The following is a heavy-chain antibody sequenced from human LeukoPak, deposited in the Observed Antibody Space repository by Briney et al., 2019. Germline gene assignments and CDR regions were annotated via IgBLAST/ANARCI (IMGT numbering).Heavy chain of an antibody. CDR2: IIIILGIA. CDR3: AGRAYDSSAYYNYYFDY. D-gene: IGHD3-22*01. J-gene: IGHJ4*02. Sequence: AVKVSCKASGGTFSGYAFSWVRQAPGQGLEWMARIIIILGIASYAQKFQGRVTITADKSTSTAYMELSSLRSEDTAVYYCAGRAYDSSAYYNYYFDYWGQGTLVTVSS. V-gene: IGHV1-69*04. CDR1: GGTFSGYA.